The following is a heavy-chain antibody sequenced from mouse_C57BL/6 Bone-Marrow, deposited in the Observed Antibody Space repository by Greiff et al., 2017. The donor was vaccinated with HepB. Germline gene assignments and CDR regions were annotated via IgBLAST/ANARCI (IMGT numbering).Heavy chain of an antibody. Sequence: QVQLQQSGAELVRPGPSVKVSCKASGYAFTNYLIEWVKQRPGQGLEWIGVINPGSGGTNYNEKFKGKATLTADKSSSTAYMQLSSLTSEDSAVYFCARFITTVVATGYFDYWGHGTTLTVSS. CDR2: INPGSGGT. CDR1: GYAFTNYL. CDR3: ARFITTVVATGYFDY. V-gene: IGHV1-54*01. D-gene: IGHD1-1*01. J-gene: IGHJ2*01.